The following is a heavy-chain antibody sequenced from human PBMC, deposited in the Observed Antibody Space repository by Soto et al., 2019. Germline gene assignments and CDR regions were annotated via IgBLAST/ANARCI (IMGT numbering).Heavy chain of an antibody. V-gene: IGHV4-30-4*01. CDR1: GGSISRGDFY. D-gene: IGHD1-7*01. CDR2: IHNTGST. CDR3: AEGELYWTN. Sequence: QVQLQESGPGLVKPSQTLSLTCTVSGGSISRGDFYWSWIRQNSGKGLEWIGYIHNTGSTFYNPSLNRRVTMSLDTSKNQFSLKLTSVTAADTAIYDCAEGELYWTNWGQGTLVIVSS. J-gene: IGHJ1*01.